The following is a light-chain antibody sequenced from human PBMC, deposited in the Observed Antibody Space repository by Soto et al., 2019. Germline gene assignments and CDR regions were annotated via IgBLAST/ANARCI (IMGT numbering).Light chain of an antibody. CDR1: QSVSSD. CDR3: QQYNDWPRT. V-gene: IGKV3-15*01. CDR2: GAS. J-gene: IGKJ1*01. Sequence: EIVMTQSPVTLSVSPGETATLSCRASQSVSSDLAWYQQKPGQAPRLFIYGASTRATGLPARFSGSGSGTEFTLAISSLQSEDVAVYYCQQYNDWPRTFGQGTKVEIK.